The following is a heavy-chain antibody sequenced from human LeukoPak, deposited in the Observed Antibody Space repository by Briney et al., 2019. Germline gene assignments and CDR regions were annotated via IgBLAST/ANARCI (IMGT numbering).Heavy chain of an antibody. CDR1: GFTFSSYA. J-gene: IGHJ6*02. CDR2: ISYDGSNK. V-gene: IGHV3-30*04. Sequence: GGSLRLSCAASGFTFSSYAMHWVRQAPGKGLEWVAVISYDGSNKYYADSVKGRFTISRDNSKNTLYLQMNSLRAEDTAVYYCAKDDIAVAGTDYYYYYYGMDVWGQGTTVTVSS. D-gene: IGHD6-19*01. CDR3: AKDDIAVAGTDYYYYYYGMDV.